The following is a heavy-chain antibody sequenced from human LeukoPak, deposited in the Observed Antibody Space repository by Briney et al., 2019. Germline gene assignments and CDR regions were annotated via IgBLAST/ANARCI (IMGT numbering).Heavy chain of an antibody. J-gene: IGHJ4*02. Sequence: GRSLRLSCAASGFTFRTYGMHWVRQAPGKGLEWVAVIWYDGSNKYYADSVKGRFTISRDNSKNTLFLQMNSLRVEDTAVYYCARDTLNGPFVISLDYWGQGALVTVSS. V-gene: IGHV3-33*01. CDR3: ARDTLNGPFVISLDY. CDR1: GFTFRTYG. CDR2: IWYDGSNK. D-gene: IGHD3-9*01.